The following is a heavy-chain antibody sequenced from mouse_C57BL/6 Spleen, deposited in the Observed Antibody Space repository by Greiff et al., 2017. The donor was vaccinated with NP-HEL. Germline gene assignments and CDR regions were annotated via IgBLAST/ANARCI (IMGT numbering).Heavy chain of an antibody. CDR2: IYPGSGST. CDR1: GYTFTSYW. J-gene: IGHJ2*01. CDR3: ARMMTTGSYFDY. Sequence: VQLQQSGAELVKPGASVKMSCKASGYTFTSYWITWVKQRPGQGLEWIGDIYPGSGSTNYNEKFKSKATLTVDTSSSTAYMQLSSLTSEDSAVYYCARMMTTGSYFDYCGQGTTLTVSS. V-gene: IGHV1-55*01. D-gene: IGHD2-4*01.